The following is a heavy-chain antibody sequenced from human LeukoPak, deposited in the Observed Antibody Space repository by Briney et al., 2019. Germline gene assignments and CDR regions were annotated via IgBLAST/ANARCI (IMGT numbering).Heavy chain of an antibody. Sequence: SETLSLTCTVSGGRISGSDYYWGWIRQAPGKGLEWIGSIHYNGKAYYNPSLKSRVTISVDTSKNQFSLKLSSVTAADTAVYYCARDGLEESGYSRTWYPLNVFDYWGQGTLVTVSS. J-gene: IGHJ4*02. CDR3: ARDGLEESGYSRTWYPLNVFDY. CDR1: GGRISGSDYY. CDR2: IHYNGKA. D-gene: IGHD6-13*01. V-gene: IGHV4-39*07.